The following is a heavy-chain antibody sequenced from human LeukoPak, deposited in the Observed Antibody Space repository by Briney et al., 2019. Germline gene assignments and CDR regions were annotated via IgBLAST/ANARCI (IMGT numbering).Heavy chain of an antibody. D-gene: IGHD2-8*01. CDR1: GFTFSSYW. CDR3: ARVQGHPPNGLDI. CDR2: VNSDGSST. Sequence: GGSLRLSCAASGFTFSSYWMHWVRQAPGKGLVWVSRVNSDGSSTSYADSVKGRFTISRDNAKNTLYLQMNSLRAEDTAVYYCARVQGHPPNGLDIWGQGTMVTVSS. J-gene: IGHJ3*02. V-gene: IGHV3-74*01.